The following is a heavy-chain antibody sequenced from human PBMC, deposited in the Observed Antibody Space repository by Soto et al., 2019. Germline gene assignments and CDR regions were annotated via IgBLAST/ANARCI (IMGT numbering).Heavy chain of an antibody. D-gene: IGHD2-15*01. Sequence: SETMSLTCTVSGGYISSSSFHWGWIRKPPGKGLEWIGSIYYSGSTYYNPSLKSRVTISVDTSKNQFSLKLTSVTAADTAVYYCARHYCSGATCYSASAFDIWGQGTVVTVSS. CDR3: ARHYCSGATCYSASAFDI. J-gene: IGHJ3*02. V-gene: IGHV4-39*07. CDR2: IYYSGST. CDR1: GGYISSSSFH.